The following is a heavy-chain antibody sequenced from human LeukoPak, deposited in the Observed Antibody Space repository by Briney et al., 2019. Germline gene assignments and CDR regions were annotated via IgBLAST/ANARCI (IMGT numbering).Heavy chain of an antibody. D-gene: IGHD6-13*01. CDR1: GFTFSSYS. J-gene: IGHJ4*02. V-gene: IGHV3-21*01. CDR3: ARDRQLAD. CDR2: ISSSSSYI. Sequence: PGGSLRLSCAASGFTFSSYSMNWVRQAPGKGLEWVSSISSSSSYIYHADSVKGRFTISRDNAKNSLYLQMNSLRAEDTAVYYCARDRQLADWGQGTLVTVSS.